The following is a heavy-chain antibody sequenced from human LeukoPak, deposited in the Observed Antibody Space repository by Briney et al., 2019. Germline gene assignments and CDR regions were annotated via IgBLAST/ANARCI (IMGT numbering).Heavy chain of an antibody. CDR2: IKQDGTEK. CDR3: AKSGTYCDFDY. J-gene: IGHJ4*02. Sequence: PGGSLRLSCAASGFTFNNFWMNWVRQAPGKGLEWVANIKQDGTEKYYVDSVKGRFTISRYNAKNSLYLQMNSLSPEDTAVYYCAKSGTYCDFDYWGQGALVTVSS. CDR1: GFTFNNFW. V-gene: IGHV3-7*01. D-gene: IGHD1-26*01.